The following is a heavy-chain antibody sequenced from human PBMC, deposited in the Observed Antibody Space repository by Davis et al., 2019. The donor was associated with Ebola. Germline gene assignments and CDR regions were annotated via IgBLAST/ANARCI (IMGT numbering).Heavy chain of an antibody. CDR1: GGSISSSSYY. J-gene: IGHJ6*02. V-gene: IGHV4-39*07. CDR2: IYYSGST. D-gene: IGHD3-22*01. CDR3: ARVIVPYGMDV. Sequence: SETLSLTCTVSGGSISSSSYYWGWIRQPPGKGLEWIGSIYYSGSTYYNPSLKSRVTISVDTSKNQFSLKLSSVTAADTAVYYCARVIVPYGMDVWGQGTTVTVSS.